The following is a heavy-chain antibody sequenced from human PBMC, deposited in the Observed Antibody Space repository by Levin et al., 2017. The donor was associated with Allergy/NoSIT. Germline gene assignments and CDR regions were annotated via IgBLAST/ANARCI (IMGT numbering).Heavy chain of an antibody. D-gene: IGHD5-18*01. J-gene: IGHJ4*02. V-gene: IGHV5-51*01. CDR2: IYPGDSDA. CDR1: GYSFTSYW. Sequence: GGSLRLSCKGSGYSFTSYWIGWVRQMPGKGLEWMGIIYPGDSDAKYSPSFQGQVTISADKSISTAYLQWSSLKASDTAVYFCARGYIYGYARFDYWGQGTLVTVSS. CDR3: ARGYIYGYARFDY.